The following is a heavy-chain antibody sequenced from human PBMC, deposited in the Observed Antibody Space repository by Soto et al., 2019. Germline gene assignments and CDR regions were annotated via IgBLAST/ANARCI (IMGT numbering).Heavy chain of an antibody. CDR1: GFTFSSYA. Sequence: EVQLLESGGGLVQPGGSLRLSCAASGFTFSSYAMSWVRQAPGKGLEWVSAISGSGGSTYYADSVKGRFTISRDNSKNTLYLQMNSLGGEDTAVYYCAKGKPLGYCSGGSCYSDYWGQGTLVTVSS. J-gene: IGHJ4*02. CDR2: ISGSGGST. V-gene: IGHV3-23*01. CDR3: AKGKPLGYCSGGSCYSDY. D-gene: IGHD2-15*01.